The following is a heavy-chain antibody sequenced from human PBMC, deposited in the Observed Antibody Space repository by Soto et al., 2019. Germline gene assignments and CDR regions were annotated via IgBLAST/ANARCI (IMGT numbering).Heavy chain of an antibody. J-gene: IGHJ4*02. V-gene: IGHV3-23*01. Sequence: EVQLLESGGGLVQRGDSLRLSCAASGFTFSNYAMTWVRQAPGKGLEWVSVISGSGSYTYYADSVKGRFTISRDSFKNTLYLQMNSLRADDTAVYYCARVGRMTTVVSHFDYWGRGTLVTVSS. CDR1: GFTFSNYA. D-gene: IGHD4-17*01. CDR3: ARVGRMTTVVSHFDY. CDR2: ISGSGSYT.